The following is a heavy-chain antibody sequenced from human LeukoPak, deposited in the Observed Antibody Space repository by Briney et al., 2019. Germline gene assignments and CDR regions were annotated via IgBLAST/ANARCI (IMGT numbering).Heavy chain of an antibody. Sequence: PGRSLRLSCAASGFTFSSYAMHWVRQAPGKGLEWVAVISYDGSNKYYADSVKGRFTISRDNSKNTLYLQMYTLRAEDTAMYYCARLDTVTPGVYGMDVWGQGTTVTVSS. CDR1: GFTFSSYA. D-gene: IGHD4-17*01. V-gene: IGHV3-30*04. CDR3: ARLDTVTPGVYGMDV. J-gene: IGHJ6*02. CDR2: ISYDGSNK.